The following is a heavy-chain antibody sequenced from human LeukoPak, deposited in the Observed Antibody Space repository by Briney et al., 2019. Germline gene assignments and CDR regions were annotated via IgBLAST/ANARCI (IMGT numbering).Heavy chain of an antibody. CDR2: FKGRSAGGTT. CDR1: GVPLNNAW. Sequence: GGSLRLSCAVSGVPLNNAWMRWVRQAPGRGLGWDVRFKGRSAGGTTDYAAPVKGRFTILKDDSDNTLYLQMNSLTAEDTGVYYCTWLYWDAFNIWVQGTMVTVSS. J-gene: IGHJ3*02. V-gene: IGHV3-15*01. CDR3: TWLYWDAFNI. D-gene: IGHD2-15*01.